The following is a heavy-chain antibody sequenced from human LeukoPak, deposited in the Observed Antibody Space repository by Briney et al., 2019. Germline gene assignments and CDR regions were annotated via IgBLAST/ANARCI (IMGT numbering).Heavy chain of an antibody. CDR3: ARDPLKGYYYYGMDV. J-gene: IGHJ6*02. CDR1: GYTFTGYY. V-gene: IGHV1-2*02. Sequence: ASVKVTCKASGYTFTGYYMHWVRQPPGQGLEWMGWINPNSGGTNYAQKFQGRVTMTRDTSISTAYMELSRLRSDDTAVYYCARDPLKGYYYYGMDVWGQGTTVTVSS. CDR2: INPNSGGT.